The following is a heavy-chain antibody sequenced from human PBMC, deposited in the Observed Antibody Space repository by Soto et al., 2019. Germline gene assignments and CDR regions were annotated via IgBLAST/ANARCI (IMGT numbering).Heavy chain of an antibody. Sequence: GGSLRLSCAASGFAFSNAWINWVRQAPGKGLEWVGRIKSKGHGGTTDFAAPVRSRFAISRDDSRNMVYMQMNSLKTDDTAVYYFTTDSPTAAAGVLYDYWGHGTLVTVSS. CDR1: GFAFSNAW. D-gene: IGHD6-13*01. CDR2: IKSKGHGGTT. CDR3: TTDSPTAAAGVLYDY. J-gene: IGHJ4*01. V-gene: IGHV3-15*07.